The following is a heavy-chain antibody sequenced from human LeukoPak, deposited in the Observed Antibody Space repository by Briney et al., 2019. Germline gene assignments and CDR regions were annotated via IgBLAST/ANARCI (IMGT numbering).Heavy chain of an antibody. CDR1: GFTFSPYD. Sequence: PGGSLTLSCAASGFTFSPYDMHWVRQPTGKGLEWVSAIGSGGDTYYTPSVKGRFTISREDAKYSLYLQMNIRRAGDTAVYDCVRDCITLRLSGGFDLWGRGILVTVSS. CDR3: VRDCITLRLSGGFDL. CDR2: IGSGGDT. V-gene: IGHV3-13*01. D-gene: IGHD3-10*01. J-gene: IGHJ2*01.